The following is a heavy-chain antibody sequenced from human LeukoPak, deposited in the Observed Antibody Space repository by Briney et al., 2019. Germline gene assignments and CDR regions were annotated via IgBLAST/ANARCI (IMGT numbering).Heavy chain of an antibody. CDR1: GFTFSSYT. J-gene: IGHJ4*02. D-gene: IGHD5-24*01. Sequence: TGGSLRLSCAASGFTFSSYTMSWVRQAPGKGLEWVSAISGSGGSTYYADSVKGRFTISRDNSKNTLYLQMNSLRAEDTAVYYCAKGGDGYNPGVVGIDYWGQGTLVTVSS. CDR3: AKGGDGYNPGVVGIDY. V-gene: IGHV3-23*01. CDR2: ISGSGGST.